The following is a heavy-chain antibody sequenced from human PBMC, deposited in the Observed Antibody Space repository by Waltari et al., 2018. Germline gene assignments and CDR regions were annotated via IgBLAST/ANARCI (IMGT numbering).Heavy chain of an antibody. CDR2: IYYNGDT. V-gene: IGHV4-59*01. D-gene: IGHD1-26*01. J-gene: IGHJ4*02. CDR3: ARGISVELFDN. Sequence: QVQLQESGSGLVKPSETLSLTCTVSGGSISSDYWSWIRQPPGKGLEWIGYIYYNGDTIYNSSLKSRVSISVDTSKSQFSLKLSSVTAADTAVYYCARGISVELFDNWGQGTLVTVSS. CDR1: GGSISSDY.